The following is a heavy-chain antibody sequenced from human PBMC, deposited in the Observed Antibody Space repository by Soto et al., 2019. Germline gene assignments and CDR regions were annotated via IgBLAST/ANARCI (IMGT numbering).Heavy chain of an antibody. Sequence: PGESLKISCKGSGYSFTNYWIGWVRQMPGKGLECMGIIYPVDSDTRYSPSFQGQVTIPADKSISTAHLQWSTLPASDSAMYFCARASGAPSYYAMDVWGQGTTVPVSS. D-gene: IGHD6-19*01. V-gene: IGHV5-51*01. CDR3: ARASGAPSYYAMDV. CDR1: GYSFTNYW. J-gene: IGHJ6*02. CDR2: IYPVDSDT.